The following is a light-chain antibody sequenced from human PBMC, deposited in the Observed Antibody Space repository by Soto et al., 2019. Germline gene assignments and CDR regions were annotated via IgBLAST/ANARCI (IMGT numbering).Light chain of an antibody. CDR3: QQYNSYSLT. V-gene: IGKV1-5*01. CDR2: DAS. CDR1: QSISSW. J-gene: IGKJ4*01. Sequence: DIELTQSPSALSAYVGDRVTITCRASQSISSWLAWYQQKPGKAPKLPIYDASSLESGVPSRFSGSGSGTEFTLTISSLQPDDFATYYCQQYNSYSLTFGGGTKVDIK.